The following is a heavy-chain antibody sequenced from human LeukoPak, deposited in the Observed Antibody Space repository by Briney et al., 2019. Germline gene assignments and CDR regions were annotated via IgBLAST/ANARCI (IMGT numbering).Heavy chain of an antibody. CDR1: VGTFSSNS. D-gene: IGHD4-23*01. CDR2: IIPLLGVT. V-gene: IGHV1-69*02. J-gene: IGHJ4*02. Sequence: SVKVSCMASVGTFSSNSFRWVRPAPGQGLEWMGRIIPLLGVTKYAQTFHDRVNIHAHKSTSTAYMELSSLRSEDTCVYYCASDVLDSLSQLLGQGGQGTLVTLS. CDR3: ASDVLDSLSQLLGQ.